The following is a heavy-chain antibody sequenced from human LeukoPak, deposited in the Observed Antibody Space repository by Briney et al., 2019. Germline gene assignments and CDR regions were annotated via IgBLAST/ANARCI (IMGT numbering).Heavy chain of an antibody. CDR1: GGSISSGGYY. CDR3: ARAPYGGGSAFGY. CDR2: IYHSGST. Sequence: PSETLSLTCSVSGGSISSGGYYWSWIRQHPGKGLEWMGYIYHSGSTYYNPSLKSRVTISVDTSKNQFSLKLSSVTAADTAVYYCARAPYGGGSAFGYWGQGTLVIVSS. V-gene: IGHV4-31*03. D-gene: IGHD4-23*01. J-gene: IGHJ4*02.